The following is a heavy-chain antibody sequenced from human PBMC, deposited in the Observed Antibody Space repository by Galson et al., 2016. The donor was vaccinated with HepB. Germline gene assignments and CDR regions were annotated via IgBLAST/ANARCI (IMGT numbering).Heavy chain of an antibody. D-gene: IGHD2-2*01. V-gene: IGHV1-18*01. CDR2: INPYNGNT. Sequence: SVKVSCKASGYTFTSYGISWVRQAPGQGLEWMGWINPYNGNTNYAQKLQGRVTMTTDTSTSKAYMELRSLRSDDTAVYYCARDPRKTRYQLLEVYYYYYGMDVWGQGTTVTVSS. J-gene: IGHJ6*02. CDR1: GYTFTSYG. CDR3: ARDPRKTRYQLLEVYYYYYGMDV.